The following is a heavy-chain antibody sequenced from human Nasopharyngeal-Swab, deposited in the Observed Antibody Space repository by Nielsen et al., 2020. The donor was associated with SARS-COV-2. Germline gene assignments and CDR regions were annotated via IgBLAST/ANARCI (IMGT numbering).Heavy chain of an antibody. D-gene: IGHD3-10*01. CDR3: AILEGNGSGSP. V-gene: IGHV3-66*01. CDR2: IYTGGST. J-gene: IGHJ5*02. CDR1: GFTVSSNY. Sequence: GESLQISCAASGFTVSSNYMNWVRPAPGKGLEWVSVIYTGGSTYFADSVKGRFTISRDNSKNTLYLQMNSLRAEDTAVYYCAILEGNGSGSPWGQGTLVTVSS.